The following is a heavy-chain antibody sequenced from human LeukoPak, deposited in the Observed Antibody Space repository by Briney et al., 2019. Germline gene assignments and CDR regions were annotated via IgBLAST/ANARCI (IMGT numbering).Heavy chain of an antibody. V-gene: IGHV4-61*02. Sequence: SESLSLTCAVSGGSMRTGLYYWNWIRQPAGKGLEWIGRIYPCGNTNYNPSLESRVTISVDTAKNQFSLKLISVTAADTALYYCARGQYDFWSGYDVNWFDPWGQGTLVTVTS. D-gene: IGHD3-3*01. CDR1: GGSMRTGLYY. CDR2: IYPCGNT. CDR3: ARGQYDFWSGYDVNWFDP. J-gene: IGHJ5*02.